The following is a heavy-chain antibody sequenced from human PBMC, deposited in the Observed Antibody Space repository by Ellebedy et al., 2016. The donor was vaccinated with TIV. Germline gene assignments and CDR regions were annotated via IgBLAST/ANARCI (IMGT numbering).Heavy chain of an antibody. V-gene: IGHV3-49*04. CDR3: TRAPLAYCGGDCYPRFDY. J-gene: IGHJ4*02. CDR1: GFSFGGYA. D-gene: IGHD2-21*02. Sequence: GGSLRLSCTASGFSFGGYAMSWVRQAPGKGLEWVSLIRIKAYGGTTEYAASVKGRFTISRDDSKSIAYLQMNSLKTEDTAVYYCTRAPLAYCGGDCYPRFDYWGQGTLVTVSS. CDR2: IRIKAYGGTT.